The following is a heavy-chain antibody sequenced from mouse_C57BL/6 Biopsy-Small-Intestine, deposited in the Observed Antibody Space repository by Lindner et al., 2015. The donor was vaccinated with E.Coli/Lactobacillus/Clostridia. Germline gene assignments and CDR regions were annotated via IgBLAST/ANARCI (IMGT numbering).Heavy chain of an antibody. V-gene: IGHV1-22*01. D-gene: IGHD2-12*01. CDR3: ASHYNAWFAY. J-gene: IGHJ3*01. Sequence: EVQLQESGPELVKPGASVKMSCKASGYTFTDYNMHWVKQSHGKSLEWIGYINPNNGGTSYNQKFKGKATLTVNKSSSTAYMELRSLTSEDSAVYYCASHYNAWFAYWGQGTLVTVSA. CDR1: GYTFTDYN. CDR2: INPNNGGT.